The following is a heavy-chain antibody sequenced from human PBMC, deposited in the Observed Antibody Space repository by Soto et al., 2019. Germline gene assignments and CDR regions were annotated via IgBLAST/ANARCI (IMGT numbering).Heavy chain of an antibody. Sequence: PGGSLRLSCAASGFTFSSYGMHWVRQAPGKGLEWVAVISYDGSNKYYADSVKGRFTISRDNSKNTLYLQMNSLRAEDTAVYYSAALGYCSGSSCYSRIDYWGQETLVTVSS. J-gene: IGHJ4*02. V-gene: IGHV3-30*03. CDR1: GFTFSSYG. CDR2: ISYDGSNK. D-gene: IGHD2-15*01. CDR3: AALGYCSGSSCYSRIDY.